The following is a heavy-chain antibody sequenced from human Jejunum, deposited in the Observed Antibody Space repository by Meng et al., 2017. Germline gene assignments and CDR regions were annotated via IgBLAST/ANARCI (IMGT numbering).Heavy chain of an antibody. Sequence: QVQLQESGPGLGRPSGTLSLTCAVSGGSIGSDNWWNWVRQPPGKGLEWIGEIYHSGSTNYNPSLKSRVTILVDKSKNQFSLKLTSVTAADTAVYYCASGQLVMGFDSWGQGTLVTVSS. CDR3: ASGQLVMGFDS. J-gene: IGHJ4*02. V-gene: IGHV4-4*02. CDR2: IYHSGST. D-gene: IGHD6-6*01. CDR1: GGSIGSDNW.